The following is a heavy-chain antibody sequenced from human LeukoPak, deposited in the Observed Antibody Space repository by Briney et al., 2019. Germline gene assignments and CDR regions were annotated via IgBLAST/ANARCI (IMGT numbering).Heavy chain of an antibody. V-gene: IGHV3-74*01. CDR3: ASSRPFGVWGYYMDV. Sequence: GGSLRLSCAASGFTFRNYWMHWVRQVPGKGLVCVSRINIDGTITGHADSVKGRFTITRDNAKNGLYLQMSSLRAEDTAVYYCASSRPFGVWGYYMDVWGKGTTVTVSS. D-gene: IGHD3-10*01. CDR2: INIDGTIT. CDR1: GFTFRNYW. J-gene: IGHJ6*03.